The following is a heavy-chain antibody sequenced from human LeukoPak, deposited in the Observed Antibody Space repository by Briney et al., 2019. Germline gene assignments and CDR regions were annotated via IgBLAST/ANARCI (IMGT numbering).Heavy chain of an antibody. J-gene: IGHJ6*03. D-gene: IGHD2-2*01. CDR3: ARSAGSKRTYYMDV. CDR1: GFTFSSYG. Sequence: PGGSLRLSCAASGFTFSSYGMHWVRQAPGKGLEWVAVIWYDGSNKYYADSVKGRFTISRDNSKNTLYLQMNSLRAEDTAVYYCARSAGSKRTYYMDVWGKGTTVTVSS. V-gene: IGHV3-33*01. CDR2: IWYDGSNK.